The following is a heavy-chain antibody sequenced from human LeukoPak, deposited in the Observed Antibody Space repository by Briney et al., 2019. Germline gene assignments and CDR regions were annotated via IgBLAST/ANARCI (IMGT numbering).Heavy chain of an antibody. CDR1: GGSISSYY. CDR2: IYYSGST. J-gene: IGHJ2*01. V-gene: IGHV4-59*12. CDR3: ARDLYFDGAYYWYFDL. Sequence: SETLSLTCTVSGGSISSYYWSWIRQPPGKGLEWIGYIYYSGSTNYNPSLKSRVTISVDTSKNQFSLKLSSVTAADTAVYYCARDLYFDGAYYWYFDLWGRGTLVTVSS. D-gene: IGHD3-9*01.